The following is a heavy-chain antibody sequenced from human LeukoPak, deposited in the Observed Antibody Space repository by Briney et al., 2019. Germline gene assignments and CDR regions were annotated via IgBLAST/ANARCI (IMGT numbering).Heavy chain of an antibody. CDR3: ARVGLIEAAGTPDY. CDR1: GFTFSNYD. V-gene: IGHV3-33*01. J-gene: IGHJ4*02. CDR2: IFYDGSNK. Sequence: GGSLRLSCAASGFTFSNYDMHWVRQAPGKGLEWVAVIFYDGSNKYSADSVKGRFTISRDNSENALFLQMNSLRAEDTAVYYCARVGLIEAAGTPDYWGQGTLVTVSS. D-gene: IGHD6-13*01.